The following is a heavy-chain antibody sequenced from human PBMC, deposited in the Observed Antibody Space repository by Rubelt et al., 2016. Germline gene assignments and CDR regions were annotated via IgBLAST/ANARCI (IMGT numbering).Heavy chain of an antibody. J-gene: IGHJ4*02. D-gene: IGHD2-21*01. Sequence: EVQLVESGGGLVQPGRSLRLSCAVSGFTFDDYAMHWVRQTPGKGLEWVSGISWNSGSIDYADSVKGRFTISRDNAKNSLYLQMNSLRVEDTAVYYCTQNTGDNWGQGTLVTVSS. CDR3: TQNTGDN. V-gene: IGHV3-9*01. CDR2: ISWNSGSI. CDR1: GFTFDDYA.